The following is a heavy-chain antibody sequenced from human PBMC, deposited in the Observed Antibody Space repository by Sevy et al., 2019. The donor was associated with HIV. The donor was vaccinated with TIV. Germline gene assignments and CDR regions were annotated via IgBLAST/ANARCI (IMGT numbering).Heavy chain of an antibody. J-gene: IGHJ4*02. Sequence: GGSLRLSCAASGFTFSSYAMTWVRQAPGKGLEWDSTISGSADSTYYADSVKGRFTISRDNSKNTLYLQMNSLRADDTAVYYCAKRPGSSNWYYFDYWGQGTLVTVSS. CDR1: GFTFSSYA. CDR3: AKRPGSSNWYYFDY. D-gene: IGHD6-13*01. CDR2: ISGSADST. V-gene: IGHV3-23*01.